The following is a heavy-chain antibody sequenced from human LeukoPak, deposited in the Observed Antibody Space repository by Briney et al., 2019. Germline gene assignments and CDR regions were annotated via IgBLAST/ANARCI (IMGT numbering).Heavy chain of an antibody. Sequence: PGGSLRLSCAASGFTFSSYGMHWVRQAPGKGLEWAAVIWYDGSNKYYADSVKGRFTISRDNSKNTPYLQMNSLRAEDTAVYYCARLNSPEYSSSPGWFDPWGQGTLVTVSS. CDR3: ARLNSPEYSSSPGWFDP. J-gene: IGHJ5*02. V-gene: IGHV3-33*01. CDR1: GFTFSSYG. CDR2: IWYDGSNK. D-gene: IGHD6-6*01.